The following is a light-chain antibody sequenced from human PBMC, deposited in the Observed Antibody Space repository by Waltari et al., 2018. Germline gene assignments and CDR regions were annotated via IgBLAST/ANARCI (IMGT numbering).Light chain of an antibody. CDR2: QDS. CDR3: QAWDSSAAGV. V-gene: IGLV3-1*01. CDR1: ELGDKY. J-gene: IGLJ1*01. Sequence: SYELTQPPSVSVSPGQTATITCSGDELGDKYVCWYQQKPGQSPVLVIYQDSWRPSWIPERFSGSNSGNTATLTISGTQAMDEADYYCQAWDSSAAGVFGPGTKVTVL.